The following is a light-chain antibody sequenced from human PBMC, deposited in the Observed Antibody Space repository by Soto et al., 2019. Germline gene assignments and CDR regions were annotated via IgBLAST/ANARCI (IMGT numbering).Light chain of an antibody. CDR1: NIGGKS. CDR2: DDS. Sequence: SYELTQPPSVSVAPGQTARITCGGNNIGGKSVHWYQQKPGQAPVLVVYDDSDRPSGIPDRFSGSNSGDTATLTIRRVEAGDEADYYCHVWDSRSDHYVFGTGTKLTVL. CDR3: HVWDSRSDHYV. V-gene: IGLV3-21*02. J-gene: IGLJ1*01.